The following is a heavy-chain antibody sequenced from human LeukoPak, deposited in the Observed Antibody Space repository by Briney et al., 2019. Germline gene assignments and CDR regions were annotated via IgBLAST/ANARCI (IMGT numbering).Heavy chain of an antibody. CDR3: ARDGKVPSNWFDP. CDR2: IKQDGSEK. Sequence: GGSLRLSCAASGFTFSSYWMSWVRQAPGKGLEWVANIKQDGSEKYYVDSVKGRFTISRDNAKNSLYLQMNSLRAEDMAVYYCARDGKVPSNWFDPWGQGTLVTVSS. J-gene: IGHJ5*02. V-gene: IGHV3-7*03. D-gene: IGHD1-1*01. CDR1: GFTFSSYW.